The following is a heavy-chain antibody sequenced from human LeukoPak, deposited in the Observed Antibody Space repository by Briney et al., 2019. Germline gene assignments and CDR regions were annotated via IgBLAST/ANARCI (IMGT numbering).Heavy chain of an antibody. Sequence: SETLSLTCTVSGGSISSSSYFWGWIRQPPGKGLEWIGSIYYSGSTYYNPSLESRVTISVDTSKNQFSLKLSSLTAADTAVYYCARHGGLKYGGYEKRFDYWGQGTLVTVSS. V-gene: IGHV4-39*01. D-gene: IGHD5-12*01. CDR3: ARHGGLKYGGYEKRFDY. J-gene: IGHJ4*02. CDR1: GGSISSSSYF. CDR2: IYYSGST.